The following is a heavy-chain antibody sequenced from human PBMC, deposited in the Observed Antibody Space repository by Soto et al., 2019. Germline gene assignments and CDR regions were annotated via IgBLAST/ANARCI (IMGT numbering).Heavy chain of an antibody. J-gene: IGHJ4*02. Sequence: QVQLVQSGAEVKKPGASVKVTCKVSGYSLTDLSIHWVRQAPAKGLEWMGGLDPDNSATVYAQKFQGRVTMTEDTSTNTAYLEVTRLSSEDTAIYYCATAIDYLDSRGFDSYSGPGALITVSS. CDR3: ATAIDYLDSRGFDSY. D-gene: IGHD3-22*01. CDR2: LDPDNSAT. V-gene: IGHV1-24*01. CDR1: GYSLTDLS.